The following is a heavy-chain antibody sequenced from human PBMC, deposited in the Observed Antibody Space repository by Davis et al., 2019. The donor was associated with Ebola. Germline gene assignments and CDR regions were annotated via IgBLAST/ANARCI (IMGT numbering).Heavy chain of an antibody. D-gene: IGHD6-6*01. CDR3: ARDNRGSSPHYYYYDYGMDV. V-gene: IGHV1-18*01. CDR2: MSAYRGNT. Sequence: SVLVSCRASCYTFISYGMSWVRQPPGQGLELMGWMSAYRGNTNYAHKLQVRDTITTDTSTSTAYMELRSLRSDDTAVYYCARDNRGSSPHYYYYDYGMDVWGQGTTVTVSS. J-gene: IGHJ6*02. CDR1: CYTFISYG.